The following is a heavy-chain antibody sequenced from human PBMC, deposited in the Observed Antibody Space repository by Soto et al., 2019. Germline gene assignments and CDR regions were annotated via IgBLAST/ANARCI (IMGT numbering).Heavy chain of an antibody. CDR2: IVVGSGNT. V-gene: IGHV1-58*01. Sequence: QMQLVQSGPEVKKPGTSVKVSCKASGFTFTSSAVQWVRQARGQRLEWIGWIVVGSGNTNYAQKFQERVTITRYMSRSTAYMELSSLRYEDPAVYYCAAGSEYDIYLDYWGQGTLVTVSS. CDR3: AAGSEYDIYLDY. J-gene: IGHJ4*02. D-gene: IGHD3-9*01. CDR1: GFTFTSSA.